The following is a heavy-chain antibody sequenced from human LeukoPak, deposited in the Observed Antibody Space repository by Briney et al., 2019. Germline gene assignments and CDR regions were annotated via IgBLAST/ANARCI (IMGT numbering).Heavy chain of an antibody. CDR3: ARDGGLWLGELLLFDY. V-gene: IGHV1-18*01. Sequence: ASVKVSCKASGYTFTSYGISWVRQAPGQGLEWMGWVSAYNGNTNYAQKLQGRVTMTTDTSTSTAYMELRSLRSDDTAVYYCARDGGLWLGELLLFDYWGQGTLVTVSS. CDR2: VSAYNGNT. D-gene: IGHD3-10*01. J-gene: IGHJ4*02. CDR1: GYTFTSYG.